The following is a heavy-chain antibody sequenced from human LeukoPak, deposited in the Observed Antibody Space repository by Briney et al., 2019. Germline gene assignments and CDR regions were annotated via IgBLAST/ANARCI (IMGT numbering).Heavy chain of an antibody. Sequence: PGGSLRLSCAASGFTFSISAMTWVRQAPGKGLEWVPLIAGGGGSTYYAESVTGRFTVSRDNSKNTLYLQMNSVRAEDTAIYYCAKKNIDSGDLCFDPWGQGTLVTVSS. CDR2: IAGGGGST. V-gene: IGHV3-23*01. CDR1: GFTFSISA. J-gene: IGHJ5*02. CDR3: AKKNIDSGDLCFDP. D-gene: IGHD2-21*02.